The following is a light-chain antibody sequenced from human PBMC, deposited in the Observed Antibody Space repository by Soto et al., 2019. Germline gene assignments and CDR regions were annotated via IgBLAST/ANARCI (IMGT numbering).Light chain of an antibody. CDR2: DAS. CDR3: QQRSNLPPIT. V-gene: IGKV3D-20*02. J-gene: IGKJ5*01. Sequence: IVLTQSPGTLSLYKGERATLSCRASQSVSSSYLAWYQQKPGQAPRLLIYDASNRATGIPARFSGSGSGTDFTLTISSLEPEDFAIYYWQQRSNLPPITFGHGTLLDIK. CDR1: QSVSSSY.